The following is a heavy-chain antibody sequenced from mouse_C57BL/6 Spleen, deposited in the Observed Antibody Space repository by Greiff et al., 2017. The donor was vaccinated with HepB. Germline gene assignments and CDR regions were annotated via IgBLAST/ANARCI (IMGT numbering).Heavy chain of an antibody. V-gene: IGHV1-19*01. Sequence: EVQLQQSGPVLVKPGASVKMSCKASGYTFTDYYMNWVKQSHGKSLEWIGVINPYNGGTSYNQKFKGKATLTVDKSSSTAYMELNSLTSEDSAVYYCARETGTVFDYWGQGTTLTVSS. J-gene: IGHJ2*01. CDR2: INPYNGGT. CDR3: ARETGTVFDY. D-gene: IGHD4-1*01. CDR1: GYTFTDYY.